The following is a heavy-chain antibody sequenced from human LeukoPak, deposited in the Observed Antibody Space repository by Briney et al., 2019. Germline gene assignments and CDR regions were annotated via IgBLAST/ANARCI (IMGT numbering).Heavy chain of an antibody. D-gene: IGHD3-9*01. CDR3: ARSSYYDILTGSYYFDY. CDR1: GYTFTSYG. Sequence: ASVKVSCKASGYTFTSYGISWVRQAPRQGLEWMGWISAYSGNTNYAQKLQGRVTMTTDTSTSTAYMELRSLRSDDTAVYYCARSSYYDILTGSYYFDYWGQGTLVTVSS. V-gene: IGHV1-18*01. CDR2: ISAYSGNT. J-gene: IGHJ4*02.